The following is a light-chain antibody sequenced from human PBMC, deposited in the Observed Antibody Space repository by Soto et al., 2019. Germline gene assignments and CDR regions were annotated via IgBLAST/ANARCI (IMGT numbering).Light chain of an antibody. CDR3: QQYYNWPPWT. V-gene: IGKV3-15*01. J-gene: IGKJ1*01. Sequence: EIGMTQSPDTLSVSPGERAALSCRASQSVTSNLAWYQQKPGQAPRLLIYGAPIRATGIPARFSGSGSGTDFTLTINSLQSEDFAVYYCQQYYNWPPWTFGQGTKVDI. CDR2: GAP. CDR1: QSVTSN.